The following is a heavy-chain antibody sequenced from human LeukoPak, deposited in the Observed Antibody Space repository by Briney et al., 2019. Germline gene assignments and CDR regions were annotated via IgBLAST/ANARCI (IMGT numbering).Heavy chain of an antibody. J-gene: IGHJ4*02. CDR3: ARSKDRSRPFDS. V-gene: IGHV3-7*01. CDR1: GFSFSNYW. D-gene: IGHD4-11*01. Sequence: GGSLRLSCAASGFSFSNYWMAWVRQAPGKGLEWVANIKEDGSDQHYVDSVRGRFTVSRDNAANSMYLQISSLRPDDTAVYFCARSKDRSRPFDSWGQGTLVAVSS. CDR2: IKEDGSDQ.